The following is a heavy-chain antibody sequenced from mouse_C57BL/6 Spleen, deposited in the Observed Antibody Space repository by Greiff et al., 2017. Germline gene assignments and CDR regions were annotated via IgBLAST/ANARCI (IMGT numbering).Heavy chain of an antibody. J-gene: IGHJ2*01. V-gene: IGHV1-82*01. Sequence: VQLQPSGPELVKPGASVKISCKASGYAFSSSWMNWVKQRPGKGLEWIGRIYPGDGDTNYNGKFKGKATLTADKSSSTAYMQLSSLTSEDSAVYFCAMKLPFDYWGQGTTLTVSS. D-gene: IGHD4-1*01. CDR1: GYAFSSSW. CDR2: IYPGDGDT. CDR3: AMKLPFDY.